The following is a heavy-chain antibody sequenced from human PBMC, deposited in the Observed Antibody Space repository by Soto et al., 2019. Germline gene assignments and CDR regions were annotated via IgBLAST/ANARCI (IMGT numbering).Heavy chain of an antibody. V-gene: IGHV4-39*07. Sequence: NPSETLSLTCTVSGGSISSSSYFWGWIRQPPGKGLEWIASIYYSGSTYYNPSLKSRVTFSVDTSKNQFSLRLTSATAADTAVYYCASQGGDITAPGVFDYWGQGTLVTVSS. CDR2: IYYSGST. D-gene: IGHD6-13*01. CDR3: ASQGGDITAPGVFDY. J-gene: IGHJ4*02. CDR1: GGSISSSSYF.